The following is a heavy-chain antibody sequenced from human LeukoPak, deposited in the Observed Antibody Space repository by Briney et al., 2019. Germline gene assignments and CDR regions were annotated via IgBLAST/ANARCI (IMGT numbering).Heavy chain of an antibody. V-gene: IGHV3-21*01. J-gene: IGHJ4*02. CDR1: GFTFSSHS. D-gene: IGHD6-19*01. CDR2: ISSSSSYI. Sequence: GGSLRLSCAASGFTFSSHSMNWVRQAPGKGLEWVSSISSSSSYIYYADSVKGRFTISRDNAKNSLYLQMNSLRAEDTAVYYCARDNITVAGLDYWGQGTLVTVSS. CDR3: ARDNITVAGLDY.